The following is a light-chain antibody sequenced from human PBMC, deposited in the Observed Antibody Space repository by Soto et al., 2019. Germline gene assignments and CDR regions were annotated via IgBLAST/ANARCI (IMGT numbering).Light chain of an antibody. CDR3: QKYNSAPWT. CDR2: AAS. CDR1: QGISNY. J-gene: IGKJ1*01. V-gene: IGKV1-27*01. Sequence: DIQMTQSPSSLSASVGDRVTITCRASQGISNYLAWYQQKPGKVPKLLIYAASTLQSGVPSRFSGSGSGTDFTLSISSLQHVDVATYYCQKYNSAPWTFGQGTKVENK.